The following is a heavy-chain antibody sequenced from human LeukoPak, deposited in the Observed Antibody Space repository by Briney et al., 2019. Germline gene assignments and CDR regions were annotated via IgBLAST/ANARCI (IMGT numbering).Heavy chain of an antibody. CDR1: GFTFSSYE. CDR2: ISSSGSTI. CDR3: ARDLYDSTNLGGDAFDI. Sequence: GGSLRLSCAASGFTFSSYEMNWVRQAPGKGLEWVSYISSSGSTIYYADSVKGRFTISRDNAKNSLYLQMNSLRAEDTAVYYCARDLYDSTNLGGDAFDIWGQGTMVTVSS. J-gene: IGHJ3*02. V-gene: IGHV3-48*03. D-gene: IGHD3-22*01.